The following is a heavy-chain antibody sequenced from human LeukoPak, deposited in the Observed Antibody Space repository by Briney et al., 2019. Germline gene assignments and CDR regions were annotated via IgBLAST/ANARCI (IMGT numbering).Heavy chain of an antibody. CDR2: IRYDGSSE. J-gene: IGHJ4*02. CDR3: AKDSTYYHGSGTYYIPLED. V-gene: IGHV3-30*02. CDR1: GFTFSSYA. D-gene: IGHD3-10*01. Sequence: GGSLRLSCAASGFTFSSYAMSWVRQAPGKGLGWVAFIRYDGSSEYYADSVKGRFIISRDNSKNTLYLQMNSLRPEDTAVYYCAKDSTYYHGSGTYYIPLEDWGQGTLVTVSS.